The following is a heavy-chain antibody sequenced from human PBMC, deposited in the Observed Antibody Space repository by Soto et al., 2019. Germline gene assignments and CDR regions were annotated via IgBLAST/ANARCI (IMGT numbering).Heavy chain of an antibody. J-gene: IGHJ4*02. CDR2: LYGNGGGV. V-gene: IGHV3-23*01. CDR3: ARGPSSLTRFDY. CDR1: GFTFSDYA. D-gene: IGHD2-2*01. Sequence: GGSLRLSCAASGFTFSDYAIIWIRQVPGKGLQWVSGLYGNGGGVHYADSVKGRFTISRDNSAYSAYLQMNNLRVEDTAVYYCARGPSSLTRFDYWGQGTLVTVSS.